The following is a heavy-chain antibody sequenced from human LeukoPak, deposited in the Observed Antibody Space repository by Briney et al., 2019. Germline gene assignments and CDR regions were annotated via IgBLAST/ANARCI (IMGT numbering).Heavy chain of an antibody. J-gene: IGHJ4*02. CDR3: ARGQYSGYPTH. D-gene: IGHD5-12*01. Sequence: SETLSLTCAVYDGSFSDYYGSWIRQPPGKGLEWIGEIIHTGSTNYNPSLKSRVTMSIDTSKNQFSLNLTSVTAADTAVYYCARGQYSGYPTHWGQGTLVTVSS. CDR2: IIHTGST. V-gene: IGHV4-34*01. CDR1: DGSFSDYY.